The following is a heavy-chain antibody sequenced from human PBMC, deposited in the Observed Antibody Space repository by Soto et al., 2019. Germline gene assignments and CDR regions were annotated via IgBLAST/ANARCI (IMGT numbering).Heavy chain of an antibody. CDR1: GDSISSGGYY. V-gene: IGHV4-31*03. J-gene: IGHJ4*02. Sequence: KPSETLSLTCTVSGDSISSGGYYWSWIRQHPGKGLEWIGYIYDNGGAYYSPSLKGRVVISVDRSENQFSLRLSSVTAADTAAYYCARVKGGTTRRAFDSWGQGTLVTGS. CDR3: ARVKGGTTRRAFDS. D-gene: IGHD1-7*01. CDR2: IYDNGGA.